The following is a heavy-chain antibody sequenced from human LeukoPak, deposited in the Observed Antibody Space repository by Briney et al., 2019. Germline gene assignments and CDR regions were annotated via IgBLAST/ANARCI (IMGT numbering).Heavy chain of an antibody. Sequence: ASVKVSCKASGGTFSSYAISWVRQAPGQGLEWMGRIIPIFGIANYAQKFQGRVTITADESTSTANMELSSLRSEDTAVYYCARVNTTDTAMVTGVFDYWGQGTLVTVSS. V-gene: IGHV1-69*15. J-gene: IGHJ4*02. D-gene: IGHD5-18*01. CDR3: ARVNTTDTAMVTGVFDY. CDR1: GGTFSSYA. CDR2: IIPIFGIA.